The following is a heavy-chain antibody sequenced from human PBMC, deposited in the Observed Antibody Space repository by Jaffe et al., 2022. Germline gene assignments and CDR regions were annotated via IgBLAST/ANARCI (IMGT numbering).Heavy chain of an antibody. J-gene: IGHJ6*03. Sequence: QVQLQESGPGLVKPSETLSLTCTVSGGSISSYYWSWIRQPPGKGLEWIGYIYYSGSTNYNPSLKSRVTISVDTSKNQFSLKLSSVTAADTAVYYCARDLITMVQGAPGGYYYMDVWGKGTTVTVSS. D-gene: IGHD3-10*01. V-gene: IGHV4-59*01. CDR3: ARDLITMVQGAPGGYYYMDV. CDR2: IYYSGST. CDR1: GGSISSYY.